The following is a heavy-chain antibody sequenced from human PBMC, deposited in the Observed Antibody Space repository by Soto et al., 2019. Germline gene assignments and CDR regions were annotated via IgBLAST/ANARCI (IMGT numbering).Heavy chain of an antibody. V-gene: IGHV3-23*01. Sequence: GGSLRLSCAASGFTFSSYAMSWVRQAPGKGLEWVSAISGSGGSTYYADSVKGRFTISRDNSKNTLYLQMNSLRAEDTAVYYCATIPGDIVVVPAARPFYYMDVWGKGTTVTVSS. CDR3: ATIPGDIVVVPAARPFYYMDV. D-gene: IGHD2-2*01. CDR2: ISGSGGST. J-gene: IGHJ6*03. CDR1: GFTFSSYA.